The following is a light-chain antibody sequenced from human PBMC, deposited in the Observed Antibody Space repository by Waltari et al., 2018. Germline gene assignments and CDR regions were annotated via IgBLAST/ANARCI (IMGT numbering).Light chain of an antibody. CDR3: CSYAGSYFWV. J-gene: IGLJ3*02. CDR1: SSDVGAYTF. CDR2: DVS. V-gene: IGLV2-11*01. Sequence: QSTLTQPASVSGSPGQSIPISCTGTSSDVGAYTFVSWYQQHPGKAPKLMTYDVSKRPSGVPDRFSGSKSGNTASLTISGLQAEDEADYYCCSYAGSYFWVFGGGTKLTVL.